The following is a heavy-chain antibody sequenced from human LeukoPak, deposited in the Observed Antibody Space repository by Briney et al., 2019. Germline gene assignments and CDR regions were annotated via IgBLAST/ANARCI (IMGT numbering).Heavy chain of an antibody. V-gene: IGHV4-59*02. CDR2: IYYTGST. J-gene: IGHJ4*02. CDR3: AREGRQSHSGY. CDR1: GGSVSDYY. Sequence: SETLSLTCTVSGGSVSDYYWSWIRQSPGKGLEWIGYIYYTGSTSYNPSLRSRVTMSADTSKNQFSLKLSSVTAADTAVYYCAREGRQSHSGYWGQGTLVTVSS. D-gene: IGHD6-13*01.